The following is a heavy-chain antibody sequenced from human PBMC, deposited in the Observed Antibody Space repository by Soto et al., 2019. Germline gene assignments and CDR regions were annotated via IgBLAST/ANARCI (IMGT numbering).Heavy chain of an antibody. CDR2: ISTYNGNT. J-gene: IGHJ4*02. CDR1: GYTFITYG. Sequence: QVQLVQSGAEVKKPGASVKVSCKASGYTFITYGVSWVRQAPGQGLDWLGWISTYNGNTRYAERLHGRVTMTTDTTTNTAYMELRNLRSDDTAVYYCARGPTDYYDNSANYFLDYWGQGTLVTVSS. CDR3: ARGPTDYYDNSANYFLDY. D-gene: IGHD3-22*01. V-gene: IGHV1-18*01.